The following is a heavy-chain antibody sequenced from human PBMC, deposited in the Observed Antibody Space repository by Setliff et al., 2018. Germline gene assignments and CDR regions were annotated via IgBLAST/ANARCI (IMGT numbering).Heavy chain of an antibody. CDR3: LRDRPYSNSPEDAFDI. J-gene: IGHJ3*02. V-gene: IGHV1-18*01. D-gene: IGHD6-6*01. Sequence: ASVKVSCKASGFTFTIYGVNWVRQAPGQGLEWMGWISAFYGYTQYSQKFKGRITVTTDTSTSTAYMELGSLTSDDTPVYYCLRDRPYSNSPEDAFDIWGQGTTVTVSS. CDR1: GFTFTIYG. CDR2: ISAFYGYT.